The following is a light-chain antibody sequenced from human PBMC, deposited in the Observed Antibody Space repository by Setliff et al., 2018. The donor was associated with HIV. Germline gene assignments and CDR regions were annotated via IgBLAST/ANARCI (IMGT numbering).Light chain of an antibody. CDR2: DVL. Sequence: QSALAQPASVSGSPGQSVTISCTGTRSDVGYFNYVSWYQQHSDKAPKLIIYDVLIRPSGVSDRFSGSKSGNTASLTISGLQPEDEANYYCLSYTTSLTQVFGGGTK. V-gene: IGLV2-14*03. CDR3: LSYTTSLTQV. CDR1: RSDVGYFNY. J-gene: IGLJ2*01.